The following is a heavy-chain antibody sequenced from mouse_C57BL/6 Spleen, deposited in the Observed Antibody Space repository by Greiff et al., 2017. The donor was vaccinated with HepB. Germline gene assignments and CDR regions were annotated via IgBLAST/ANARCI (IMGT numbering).Heavy chain of an antibody. J-gene: IGHJ2*01. V-gene: IGHV1-5*01. Sequence: VHVKQSGTVLARPGASVKMSCKTSGYTFTSYWMHWVKQRPGQGLEWIGAIYPGNSDTSYNQKFKGKAKLTAVTSASTAYMELSSLTNEDSAVYYCTRRDTTASNDFDYWGQGTTLTVSS. D-gene: IGHD1-2*01. CDR2: IYPGNSDT. CDR1: GYTFTSYW. CDR3: TRRDTTASNDFDY.